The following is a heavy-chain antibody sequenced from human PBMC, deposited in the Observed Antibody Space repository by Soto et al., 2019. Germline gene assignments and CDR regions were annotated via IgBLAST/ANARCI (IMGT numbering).Heavy chain of an antibody. V-gene: IGHV3-48*04. CDR2: ISSSSSTI. D-gene: IGHD2-15*01. CDR3: ARLAVAATDWFDP. J-gene: IGHJ5*02. CDR1: GFTFSSYS. Sequence: GGSLRLSCAASGFTFSSYSMNWVRQAPGKGLEWVSYISSSSSTIYYADSVKGRFTISRDNAKNSLYLQMNSLRAEDTALYHCARLAVAATDWFDPWGQGTLVTVSS.